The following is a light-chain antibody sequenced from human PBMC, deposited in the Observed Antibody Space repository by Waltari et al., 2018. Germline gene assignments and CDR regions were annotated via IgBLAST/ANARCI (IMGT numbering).Light chain of an antibody. CDR3: QQRRNWPLT. CDR1: QSVNWY. CDR2: DTS. V-gene: IGKV3-11*01. J-gene: IGKJ4*01. Sequence: EIVLTQSPVTLSLSPGERATLSCRASQSVNWYLAWYQQRPGQAPRLLIYDTSNRATDIPARFSGSGSETDFTLTISSLEPDDSAVYYCQQRRNWPLTFGGGTKVEIK.